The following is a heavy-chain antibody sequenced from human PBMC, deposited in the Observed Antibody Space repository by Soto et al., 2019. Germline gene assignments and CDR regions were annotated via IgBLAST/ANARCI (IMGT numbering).Heavy chain of an antibody. J-gene: IGHJ4*02. Sequence: ATLRVSCSPSGYTLTTYGISCVRQAPGLGLEGMGWISAYNGNTNYARKLQGRVTMATDTSTSTAYMERRSLRSDDTAVYYSARGGYSSGRYYFDSWGQGTLVTVSS. CDR2: ISAYNGNT. V-gene: IGHV1-18*01. CDR1: GYTLTTYG. D-gene: IGHD6-19*01. CDR3: ARGGYSSGRYYFDS.